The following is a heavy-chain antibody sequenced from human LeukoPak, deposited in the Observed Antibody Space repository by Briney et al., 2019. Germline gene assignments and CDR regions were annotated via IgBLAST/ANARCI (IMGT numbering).Heavy chain of an antibody. D-gene: IGHD3-3*01. V-gene: IGHV3-30*04. CDR3: ARGPNYDFWSGYYY. Sequence: GGSLRLSCAASGFTFSSYAMHWVRQAPGKGLEWVAVISYDGSNKYYADSMKGRFTISRDNSKNTLYLQMNSLRAEDTAVYYCARGPNYDFWSGYYYWGQGTLVTVSS. J-gene: IGHJ4*02. CDR2: ISYDGSNK. CDR1: GFTFSSYA.